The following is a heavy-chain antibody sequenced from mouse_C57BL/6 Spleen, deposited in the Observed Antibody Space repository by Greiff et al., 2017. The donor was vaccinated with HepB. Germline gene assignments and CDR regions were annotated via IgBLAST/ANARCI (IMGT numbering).Heavy chain of an antibody. CDR2: IRNKANGYTT. J-gene: IGHJ3*01. V-gene: IGHV7-3*01. D-gene: IGHD2-4*01. CDR3: ARGYDYDVFAY. Sequence: EVKLVESGGGLVQPGGSLSLSCAASGFTFTDYYMSWVRQPPGKALEWLGFIRNKANGYTTEYSASVKGRFTISRDNSQSILYLQMNALRAEDSATYYCARGYDYDVFAYWGQGTLVTVSA. CDR1: GFTFTDYY.